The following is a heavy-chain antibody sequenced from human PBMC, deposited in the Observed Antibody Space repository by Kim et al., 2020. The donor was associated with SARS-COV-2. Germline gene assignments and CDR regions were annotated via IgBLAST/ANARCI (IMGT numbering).Heavy chain of an antibody. CDR3: ARMEVYYYGSGSYFSYYYGMDV. D-gene: IGHD3-10*01. J-gene: IGHJ6*02. CDR1: GFPLSTSGMC. CDR2: IDWDDDK. Sequence: SGPTLVKPTQTLTLTCTFSGFPLSTSGMCVSWIRQPPGKALEWLALIDWDDDKYYSTSLKTRLTISKDTSKNQVVLTMTNMDPVDTATYYCARMEVYYYGSGSYFSYYYGMDVWGQGTTVTVSS. V-gene: IGHV2-70*01.